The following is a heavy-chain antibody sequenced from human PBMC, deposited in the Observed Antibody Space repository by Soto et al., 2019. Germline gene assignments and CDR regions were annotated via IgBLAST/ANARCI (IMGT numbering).Heavy chain of an antibody. CDR3: VRVPAPKVLSPYFDY. Sequence: ASVKVSCKASGYIFNDYVLHWVRQAPGQRLEWVGWIDVGNGNTKYAQKFQGRVSITRDTSATAVSLVLLSLRSEDTAIYYCVRVPAPKVLSPYFDYWGQGILVTVSS. J-gene: IGHJ4*02. CDR1: GYIFNDYV. V-gene: IGHV1-3*01. D-gene: IGHD3-16*02. CDR2: IDVGNGNT.